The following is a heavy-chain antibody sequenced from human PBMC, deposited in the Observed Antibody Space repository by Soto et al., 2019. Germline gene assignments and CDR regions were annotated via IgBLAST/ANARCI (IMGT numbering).Heavy chain of an antibody. J-gene: IGHJ4*02. Sequence: GESLKISCKGSGYSVYSYWIAWVRQMPGKGLEWMGIIYPGDSDTRYSPSFEGQVTISADKSISTAYLRWSSLKASDTAMYYCARVLYASAWYGIDFWGQGTLVTVPS. V-gene: IGHV5-51*01. D-gene: IGHD6-19*01. CDR1: GYSVYSYW. CDR2: IYPGDSDT. CDR3: ARVLYASAWYGIDF.